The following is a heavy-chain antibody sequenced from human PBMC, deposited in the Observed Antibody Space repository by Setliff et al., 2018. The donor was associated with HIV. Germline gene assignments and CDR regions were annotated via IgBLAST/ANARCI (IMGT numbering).Heavy chain of an antibody. D-gene: IGHD6-19*01. CDR2: IYHSGST. CDR1: GGSISSNNW. CDR3: AREREKYSDWYYFDY. V-gene: IGHV4-4*02. Sequence: PSETLSLTCAVSGGSISSNNWWTRVRQPPGKGLEWIGEIYHSGSTNYNPSLKRRVTISVDKSKNQFSLKLSSVTAADTAVYFCAREREKYSDWYYFDYWGQGTLVTVSS. J-gene: IGHJ4*02.